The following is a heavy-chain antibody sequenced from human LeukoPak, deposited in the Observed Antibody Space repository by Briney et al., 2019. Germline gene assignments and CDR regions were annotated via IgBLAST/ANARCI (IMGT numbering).Heavy chain of an antibody. CDR2: IYAGDSDA. D-gene: IGHD4/OR15-4a*01. J-gene: IGHJ5*02. CDR1: GYRFNNYW. Sequence: GESLKISCKGSGYRFNNYWIGWVRQMPGKGLEWMGIIYAGDSDARYSPSFQGQVTMAVDKSISTAYLQWTSLKASDSAMYYCARTHDYGGSEWFDTWGQGTLVTSPQ. V-gene: IGHV5-51*01. CDR3: ARTHDYGGSEWFDT.